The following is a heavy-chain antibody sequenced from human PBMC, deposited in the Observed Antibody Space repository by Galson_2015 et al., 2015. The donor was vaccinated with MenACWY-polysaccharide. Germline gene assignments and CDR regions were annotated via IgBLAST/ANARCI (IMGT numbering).Heavy chain of an antibody. V-gene: IGHV3-49*03. Sequence: SLRLSCAASGFNFGDYGMIWIRQAPGKGLEWISLIRSKAYGGTPESAASVKGRFTMSRDDSKRIAYLQMNSLNTEDTAVYYCTRFSAHVHDSSGSFDAFD. CDR3: TRFSAHVHDSSGSFDAFD. J-gene: IGHJ3*02. CDR2: IRSKAYGGTP. CDR1: GFNFGDYG. D-gene: IGHD3-22*01.